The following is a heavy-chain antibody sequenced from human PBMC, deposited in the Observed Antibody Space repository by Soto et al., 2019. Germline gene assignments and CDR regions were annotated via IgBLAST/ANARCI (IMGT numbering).Heavy chain of an antibody. Sequence: GGSVRLSCAASGFTFSSYAMHWVRQAPGKGLEYVSAISSNGGSTYYANSVKGRFTISRDNSKNTLYLQMGSLRAEDMAVYYCGREDGGYLFSYRGQGSPVTGSS. CDR2: ISSNGGST. CDR1: GFTFSSYA. CDR3: GREDGGYLFSY. J-gene: IGHJ4*02. D-gene: IGHD2-15*01. V-gene: IGHV3-64*01.